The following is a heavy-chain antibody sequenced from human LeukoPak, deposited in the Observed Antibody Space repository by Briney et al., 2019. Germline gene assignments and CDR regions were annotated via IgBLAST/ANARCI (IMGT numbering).Heavy chain of an antibody. CDR1: GFTFSSYT. J-gene: IGHJ5*02. CDR2: ISTGGSYI. Sequence: PGGSLRLSCAASGFTFSSYTTNWVRQAPGKGLEWVSSISTGGSYIYYADSVKGRFTISRDNAKNSLLLQMNSLRAEDTAMYYCARGGGSYYGAWGQGTLVTVSS. CDR3: ARGGGSYYGA. V-gene: IGHV3-21*01. D-gene: IGHD1-26*01.